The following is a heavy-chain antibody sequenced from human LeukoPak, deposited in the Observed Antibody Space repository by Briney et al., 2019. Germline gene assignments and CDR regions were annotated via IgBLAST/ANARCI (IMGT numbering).Heavy chain of an antibody. CDR3: ASGCSNTSCYAG. D-gene: IGHD2-2*01. CDR2: IKPDESEK. Sequence: HPGGSLRLSCAASGFTFSSYWMSWVRQAPGKGLEWVASIKPDESEKYYVDSVKGRFTISRDNARNSLYLQMNSLRAEDTAVYYCASGCSNTSCYAGWGQGTLVTVSS. V-gene: IGHV3-7*01. CDR1: GFTFSSYW. J-gene: IGHJ4*02.